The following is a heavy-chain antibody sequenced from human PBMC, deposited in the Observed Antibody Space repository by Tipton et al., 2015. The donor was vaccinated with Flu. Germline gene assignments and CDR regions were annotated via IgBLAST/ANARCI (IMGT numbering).Heavy chain of an antibody. Sequence: TLSLTCTVSGGSISSYYWSWIRQPPGRGLEWIGYIYYNGSTNYNPSLKSRVTISVDTSKNQFSLKLTSVTAADTAVYYCARSRFPYYYYGMDVWGQGTTVTVSS. CDR2: IYYNGST. CDR1: GGSISSYY. CDR3: ARSRFPYYYYGMDV. V-gene: IGHV4-59*07. J-gene: IGHJ6*02. D-gene: IGHD3-16*01.